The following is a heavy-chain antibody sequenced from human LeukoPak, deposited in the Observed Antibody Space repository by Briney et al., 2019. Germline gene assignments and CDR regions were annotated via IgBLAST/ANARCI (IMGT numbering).Heavy chain of an antibody. CDR1: GFTFTTYW. J-gene: IGHJ4*02. V-gene: IGHV3-7*01. CDR3: ARGGGYAWDY. CDR2: IKQDGSEK. D-gene: IGHD5-12*01. Sequence: GGSLRLSCATSGFTFTTYWMNWVRQAPGKGPEWVANIKQDGSEKYYVDSVKGRFTISRDNARNSLYLQMNSLRADDTAVYYCARGGGYAWDYWGQGTLVTVSS.